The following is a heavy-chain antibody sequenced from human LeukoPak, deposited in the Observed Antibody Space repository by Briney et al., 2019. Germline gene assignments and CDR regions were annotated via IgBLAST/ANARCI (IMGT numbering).Heavy chain of an antibody. V-gene: IGHV4-34*01. CDR3: ARVGDLYRAHRVRGLSPDYYYMDV. CDR1: GGSLSEFY. Sequence: PSETLSLTCAVSGGSLSEFYWNWIRQSPVKGLEWIGEVNYSGSTAYNPSLKSRVTISVDASKNQFSLTVSSLTAADTAVYYCARVGDLYRAHRVRGLSPDYYYMDVWGKGTTVTVSS. D-gene: IGHD3-10*01. J-gene: IGHJ6*03. CDR2: VNYSGST.